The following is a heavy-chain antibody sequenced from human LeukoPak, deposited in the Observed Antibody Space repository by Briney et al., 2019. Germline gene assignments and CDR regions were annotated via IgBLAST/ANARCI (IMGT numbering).Heavy chain of an antibody. CDR2: IYYSGST. J-gene: IGHJ3*02. D-gene: IGHD1-26*01. Sequence: SETLSLTCTVSGGSISSSSYYWGWIRQPPGKGLEWIGSIYYSGSTYYNPSLKSRVTISVDTSKNQFSLKLSSVTAADTAVYYCARQGGSYYFAFDIWGQGTMVTVSS. CDR1: GGSISSSSYY. V-gene: IGHV4-39*01. CDR3: ARQGGSYYFAFDI.